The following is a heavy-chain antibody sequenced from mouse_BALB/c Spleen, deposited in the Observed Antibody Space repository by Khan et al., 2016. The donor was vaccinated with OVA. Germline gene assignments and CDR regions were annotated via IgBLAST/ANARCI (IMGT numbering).Heavy chain of an antibody. D-gene: IGHD2-1*01. CDR3: RNGNCGWFAY. Sequence: DVELVVSGGGLVEPGGSLKLSCAASGFTFSSFVMSWVRQTPEKRLEWVATISSAATYTYYPDTITGRFTISRHHAKNTLYLHMHSLRSDDTAMYYCRNGNCGWFAYWGLGTLVTVST. V-gene: IGHV5-9-1*01. CDR2: ISSAATYT. J-gene: IGHJ3*01. CDR1: GFTFSSFV.